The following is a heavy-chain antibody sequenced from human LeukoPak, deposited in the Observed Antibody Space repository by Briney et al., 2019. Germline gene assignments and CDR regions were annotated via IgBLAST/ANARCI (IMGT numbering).Heavy chain of an antibody. V-gene: IGHV3-23*01. CDR3: AKTQWKVGATDYFDY. D-gene: IGHD1-26*01. CDR2: INDNGGQR. CDR1: GFTFRNYA. Sequence: GGSLRLSCAASGFTFRNYAMTWVRQAPGKGLEWVSNINDNGGQRHYADSVKGRFTIPRDNSKNTLFLQMDSLRAEDTAVYYCAKTQWKVGATDYFDYWGQGILVTVSS. J-gene: IGHJ4*02.